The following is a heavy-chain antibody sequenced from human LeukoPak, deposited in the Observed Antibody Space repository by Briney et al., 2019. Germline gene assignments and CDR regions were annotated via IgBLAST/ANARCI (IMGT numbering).Heavy chain of an antibody. Sequence: GGSLRLSCAASGFTFSSYWMHWVRHAPGKGLVWVSRINSDGSSTSYADSVKGRFTISRDNAKNTLYLQMNSLRAEDTAVYYCARESRGYDILTGKYHRGYYSYYMDVWGKGTTVTVSS. CDR1: GFTFSSYW. CDR2: INSDGSST. V-gene: IGHV3-74*01. J-gene: IGHJ6*03. CDR3: ARESRGYDILTGKYHRGYYSYYMDV. D-gene: IGHD3-9*01.